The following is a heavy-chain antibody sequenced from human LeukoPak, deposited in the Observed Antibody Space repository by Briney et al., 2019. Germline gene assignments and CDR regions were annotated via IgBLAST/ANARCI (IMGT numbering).Heavy chain of an antibody. CDR1: GYTFTHQW. D-gene: IGHD4-17*01. CDR2: IYPRDSDT. Sequence: GESLKISCEASGYTFTHQWIGCVRQMPGTGLEWVGIIYPRDSDTIYSPSFQGHVTISADTSINTAYLEWRSLEASDTAMYYCARRTTSDAFDIWGQGTIVTVSS. J-gene: IGHJ3*02. CDR3: ARRTTSDAFDI. V-gene: IGHV5-51*01.